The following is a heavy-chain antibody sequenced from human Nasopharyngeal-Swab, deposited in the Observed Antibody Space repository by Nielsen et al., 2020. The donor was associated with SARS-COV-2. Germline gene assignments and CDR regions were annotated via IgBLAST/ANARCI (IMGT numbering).Heavy chain of an antibody. CDR3: ARTRALDY. Sequence: GGSLRLSCTGSGFTFSSSAISWVRQAPGMGLEWVSTIGGAGNTLYADSVKGRFTISRDNSKNTVYLQMNSLRAEDTAVYYCARTRALDYRGQGTLVTVSS. J-gene: IGHJ4*02. CDR2: IGGAGNT. CDR1: GFTFSSSA. V-gene: IGHV3-23*01.